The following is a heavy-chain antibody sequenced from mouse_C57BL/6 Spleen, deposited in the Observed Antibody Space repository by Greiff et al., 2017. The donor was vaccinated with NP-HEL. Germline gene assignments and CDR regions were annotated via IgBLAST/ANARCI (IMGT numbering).Heavy chain of an antibody. CDR2: ISSGGDYI. J-gene: IGHJ4*01. Sequence: EVQGVESGEGLVKPGGSLKLSCAASGFTFSSYAMSWVRQTPEKRLEWVAYISSGGDYIYYADTVKGRFTISRDNARNTLYLQMSSLKSEDTAMYYCTRESYGYDAMDYWGQGTSVTVSS. CDR1: GFTFSSYA. V-gene: IGHV5-9-1*02. D-gene: IGHD1-1*02. CDR3: TRESYGYDAMDY.